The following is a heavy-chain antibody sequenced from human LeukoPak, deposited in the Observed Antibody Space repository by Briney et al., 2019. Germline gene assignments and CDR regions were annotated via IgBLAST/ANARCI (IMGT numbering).Heavy chain of an antibody. Sequence: ASVKVSCKASGYTFTSYYMHWVRQAPGQGLEWMGWINPNSGGTNFAQKFQGRVTMTGDTSISTAYMELSRLRSDDTAVYYCARGQLTYYDILTGYYIQLDSWGQGTLVTVSS. J-gene: IGHJ4*02. CDR2: INPNSGGT. CDR3: ARGQLTYYDILTGYYIQLDS. V-gene: IGHV1-2*02. CDR1: GYTFTSYY. D-gene: IGHD3-9*01.